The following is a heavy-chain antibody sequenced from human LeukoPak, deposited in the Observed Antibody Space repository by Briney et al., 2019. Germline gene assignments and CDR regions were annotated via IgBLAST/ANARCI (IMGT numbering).Heavy chain of an antibody. D-gene: IGHD1-26*01. CDR3: AKGREWELPSLNYYMDV. CDR2: ISYDGSNK. J-gene: IGHJ6*03. CDR1: GFTFSNYP. Sequence: GGSLRLSCAASGFTFSNYPMHWVRQAPGKGLEWVAVISYDGSNKYYADSVKGRFTISRDNSKNTLYLQMNSLRAEDTAVYYCAKGREWELPSLNYYMDVWGKGTTVTVSS. V-gene: IGHV3-30*04.